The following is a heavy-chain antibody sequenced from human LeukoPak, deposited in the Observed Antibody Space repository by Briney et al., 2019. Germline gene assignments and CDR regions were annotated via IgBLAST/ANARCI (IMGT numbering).Heavy chain of an antibody. Sequence: SGGSLRLSCAASGFTFSSYGMHWVRQAPGKGLEWVAVISYDGSNKYYADSVKGRFTISRDNSKNTLYLQMNSLRAEDTAVYYCAKDGEDTAMVGYWGQGTLVTVSS. D-gene: IGHD5-18*01. CDR1: GFTFSSYG. J-gene: IGHJ4*02. CDR3: AKDGEDTAMVGY. V-gene: IGHV3-30*18. CDR2: ISYDGSNK.